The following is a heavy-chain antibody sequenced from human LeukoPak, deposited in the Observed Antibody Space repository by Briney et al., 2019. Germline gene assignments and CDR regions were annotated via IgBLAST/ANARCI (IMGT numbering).Heavy chain of an antibody. J-gene: IGHJ4*02. CDR2: IYYSGSI. Sequence: SGTLSLTCTVSGGSISSYYWSWIRQPPGKGLEWIGYIYYSGSINYNPSLKSRVAISVDTSKNQLSLKLSSVTAADTAVYYCARYHRGSYYFDYWGQGTLVTVSS. CDR1: GGSISSYY. CDR3: ARYHRGSYYFDY. D-gene: IGHD1-26*01. V-gene: IGHV4-59*01.